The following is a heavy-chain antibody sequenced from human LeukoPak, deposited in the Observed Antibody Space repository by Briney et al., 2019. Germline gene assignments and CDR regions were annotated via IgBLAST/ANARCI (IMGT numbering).Heavy chain of an antibody. D-gene: IGHD6-13*01. CDR3: ASESIAAAGEFDY. J-gene: IGHJ4*02. V-gene: IGHV3-21*01. Sequence: GGSLRLPCAASGFTFSSYSMNWVRQAPGKGLEWVSSISSSSSYIYYADSVKGRFTISRDNAKNTLYLQMNSLRAEDTAVYYCASESIAAAGEFDYWGQGTLVTVSS. CDR2: ISSSSSYI. CDR1: GFTFSSYS.